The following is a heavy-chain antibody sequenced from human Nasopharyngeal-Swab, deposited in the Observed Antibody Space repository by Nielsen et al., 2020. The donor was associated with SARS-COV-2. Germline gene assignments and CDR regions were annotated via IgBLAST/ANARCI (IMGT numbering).Heavy chain of an antibody. CDR3: ARLGTESYNYYSLDV. D-gene: IGHD1-1*01. V-gene: IGHV3-21*01. CDR1: GFTFSIYS. CDR2: ISSSSNYI. J-gene: IGHJ6*02. Sequence: GESLKISCAASGFTFSIYSMNWVRQAPGKGLEWVSSISSSSNYIYYGDSVKGRFTISRDNTKKSLYLQMNSLRVEDTAVYYCARLGTESYNYYSLDVWGQGTTVTVSS.